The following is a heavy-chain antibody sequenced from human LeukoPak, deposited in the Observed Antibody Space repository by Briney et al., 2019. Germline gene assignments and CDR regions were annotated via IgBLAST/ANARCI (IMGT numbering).Heavy chain of an antibody. CDR2: ISYDGSNK. J-gene: IGHJ4*02. CDR1: GFTFSSYA. D-gene: IGHD3-22*01. CDR3: ARDAHDSSGFDC. V-gene: IGHV3-30-3*01. Sequence: GGSLRLSCAASGFTFSSYAMHWVRQAPGKGLEWVAVISYDGSNKYYADSVKGRFTISRDNSQNTLYLQMNSLRAEDTAVYYCARDAHDSSGFDCWGQGTLVTVSS.